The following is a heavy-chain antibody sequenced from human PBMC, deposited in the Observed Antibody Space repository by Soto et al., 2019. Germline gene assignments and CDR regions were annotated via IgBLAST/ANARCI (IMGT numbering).Heavy chain of an antibody. CDR1: GYTFTGYY. CDR3: ARGLVYYYDSSGYSPPDY. V-gene: IGHV1-2*02. CDR2: INPNSGGT. D-gene: IGHD3-22*01. J-gene: IGHJ4*02. Sequence: ASVKVSCKASGYTFTGYYMHWVRQAPGQGLEWMGWINPNSGGTNYAQKFQGSVTMTRDTSISTAYMELSRLRSDDTAVYYCARGLVYYYDSSGYSPPDYWGQGTLVTVSS.